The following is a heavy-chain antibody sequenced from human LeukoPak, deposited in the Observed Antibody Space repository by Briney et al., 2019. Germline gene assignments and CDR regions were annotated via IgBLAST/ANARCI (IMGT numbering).Heavy chain of an antibody. CDR1: GFSLSTSGVG. D-gene: IGHD3-16*01. Sequence: ESGPTLVKPTQTLTLTCTFSGFSLSTSGVGVGWIRQPPGKALEWLALIYWDDDKRYSPSLKSRLTITKDTSKNQVVLTMTNMDPVDTATYYCAHKGPKGYVSRAFDIWGQGTMVTISS. J-gene: IGHJ3*02. CDR2: IYWDDDK. V-gene: IGHV2-5*02. CDR3: AHKGPKGYVSRAFDI.